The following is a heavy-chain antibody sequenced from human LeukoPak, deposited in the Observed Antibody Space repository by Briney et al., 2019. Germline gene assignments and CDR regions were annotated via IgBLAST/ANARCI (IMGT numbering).Heavy chain of an antibody. CDR3: ANGFLEWFYVY. CDR2: IYYSGST. V-gene: IGHV4-31*03. CDR1: GGSISSGGYY. Sequence: SETLSLTCTVSGGSISSGGYYWSWIRQHPGTGLEWIGYIYYSGSTYYNPSLKSRVTISVDTSKNQFSLKLSSVTAADTAVYYCANGFLEWFYVYWGQGTLVTVSS. D-gene: IGHD3-3*01. J-gene: IGHJ4*02.